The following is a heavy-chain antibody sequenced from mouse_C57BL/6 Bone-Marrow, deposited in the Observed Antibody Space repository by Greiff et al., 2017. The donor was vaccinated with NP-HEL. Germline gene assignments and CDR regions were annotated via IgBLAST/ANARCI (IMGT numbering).Heavy chain of an antibody. CDR3: AREGGAWFAY. Sequence: QVQLQQPGAELVKPGASVKLSCKASGYTFTSYWMQWVKQRPGQGLEWIGEIDPSDSYTNYNQKFKGKATLTVDTSSSTAYMQLSSLTSEDSAVYYCAREGGAWFAYWGKGTLVTVSA. CDR2: IDPSDSYT. CDR1: GYTFTSYW. J-gene: IGHJ3*01. V-gene: IGHV1-50*01.